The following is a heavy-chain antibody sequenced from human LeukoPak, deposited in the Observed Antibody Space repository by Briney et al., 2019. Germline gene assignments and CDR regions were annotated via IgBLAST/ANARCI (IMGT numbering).Heavy chain of an antibody. J-gene: IGHJ5*02. CDR2: IRYDGSNK. V-gene: IGHV3-30*02. CDR3: AKDLWDYYDSSGPNWFDP. Sequence: GGSLRLSCAASGFTFSSYGMHWVRQAPGKGLEWVAFIRYDGSNKYYADSVKGRFTISRDNSKNTLYLQMNSLRAEDTAVYYCAKDLWDYYDSSGPNWFDPWGQGTLVTVSS. D-gene: IGHD3-22*01. CDR1: GFTFSSYG.